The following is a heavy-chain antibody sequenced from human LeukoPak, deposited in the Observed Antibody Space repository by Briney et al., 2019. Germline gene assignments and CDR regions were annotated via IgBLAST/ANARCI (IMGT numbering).Heavy chain of an antibody. CDR1: GFTFSSYA. V-gene: IGHV3-23*01. D-gene: IGHD2-2*02. CDR2: ISGSGGST. J-gene: IGHJ6*02. CDR3: ARDGPPIETYCSSTSCYSSGMVMDV. Sequence: GGSLRLSCAASGFTFSSYAMSWVRQAPGKGLEWVSAISGSGGSTYYADSVKGRFTISRDNSKNTLYLQMNSLRAEDTAVYYCARDGPPIETYCSSTSCYSSGMVMDVWGQGTTVTVSS.